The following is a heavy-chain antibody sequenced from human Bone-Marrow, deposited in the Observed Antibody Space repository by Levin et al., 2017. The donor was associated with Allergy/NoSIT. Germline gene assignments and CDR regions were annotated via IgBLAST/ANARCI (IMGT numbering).Heavy chain of an antibody. CDR2: ISGGGGNT. Sequence: HPGGSLRLSCAASGFTFSSFAMSWVRQAPGKGLEWVSTISGGGGNTNYADSVKGRFTISRDNSKNTLFLQMNSLTAEDTALYYCAKAGSSWYIEIDHWGQGTLVTVSS. V-gene: IGHV3-23*01. CDR1: GFTFSSFA. J-gene: IGHJ4*02. D-gene: IGHD6-13*01. CDR3: AKAGSSWYIEIDH.